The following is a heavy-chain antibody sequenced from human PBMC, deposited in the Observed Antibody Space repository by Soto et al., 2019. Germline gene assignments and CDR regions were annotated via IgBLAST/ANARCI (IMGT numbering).Heavy chain of an antibody. CDR2: IYYSGST. CDR1: GGSISSYY. D-gene: IGHD3-3*01. V-gene: IGHV4-59*01. J-gene: IGHJ3*02. Sequence: SETLSLTCTVSGGSISSYYWSWIRQPPGKGLEWIGYIYYSGSTNYNPSLKSRVTISVDTSKDQFSLKLSSVTAADTAVYYCARGLEWLLRSGGRGIIAFDIWGQGTMVTVSS. CDR3: ARGLEWLLRSGGRGIIAFDI.